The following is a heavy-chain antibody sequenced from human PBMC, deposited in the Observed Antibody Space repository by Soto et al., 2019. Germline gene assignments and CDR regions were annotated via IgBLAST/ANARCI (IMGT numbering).Heavy chain of an antibody. CDR3: ARTYCAADCPRRDFDY. D-gene: IGHD2-21*02. V-gene: IGHV1-46*01. CDR2: INPSGGRT. J-gene: IGHJ4*02. Sequence: SGKVSCKASGYILSSYNMHWVRQAPGQGLEWMGIINPSGGRTSYAQKFQDRVTMTRDTSTSTVYMELSSLRSDDTAVYYCARTYCAADCPRRDFDYWGQGTLVTVSS. CDR1: GYILSSYN.